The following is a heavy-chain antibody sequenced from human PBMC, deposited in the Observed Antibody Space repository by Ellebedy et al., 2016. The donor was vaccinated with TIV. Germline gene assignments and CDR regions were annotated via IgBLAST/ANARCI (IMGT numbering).Heavy chain of an antibody. J-gene: IGHJ4*02. D-gene: IGHD2-21*02. CDR3: ATDRGERGLLSFFDS. V-gene: IGHV3-21*06. CDR1: GLPLDHCN. Sequence: PGGSLRLSCTAFGLPLDHCNMHLVRQAPGKGLDWVSSFSGHGLHIKYTDLVQGRFTISRHSAKNSVSLQLDRLTAEDTAVYYCATDRGERGLLSFFDSWGQGTPVTVST. CDR2: FSGHGLHI.